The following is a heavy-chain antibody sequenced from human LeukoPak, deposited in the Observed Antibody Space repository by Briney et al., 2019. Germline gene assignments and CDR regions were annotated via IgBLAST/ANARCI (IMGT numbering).Heavy chain of an antibody. CDR1: GGSISSSSNY. J-gene: IGHJ4*02. D-gene: IGHD2-15*01. CDR3: ARRSGYCSGGSCYLYFDY. CDR2: IYHSGSS. Sequence: SETLSLTCTVSGGSISSSSNYWGWIRQPPGKGLEYIGNIYHSGSSYYNPSLKSRVSISVDTSKNQFSLNLSSVTAADTAVYFCARRSGYCSGGSCYLYFDYWGQGTLVTVSS. V-gene: IGHV4-39*01.